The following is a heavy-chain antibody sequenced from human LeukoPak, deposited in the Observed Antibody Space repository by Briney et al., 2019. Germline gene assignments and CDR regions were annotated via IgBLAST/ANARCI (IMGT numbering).Heavy chain of an antibody. CDR2: ISAYNGNT. Sequence: ASVKVSCKASGYTFTSYGISWVRQAPGQGLEWMGWISAYNGNTNYAQKFQGRVTMTTDTSTSTAYMELRSLRYDDTAVYCCARDRVTGTTRLFDPWGQGTLVTVSS. J-gene: IGHJ5*02. D-gene: IGHD1-7*01. V-gene: IGHV1-18*01. CDR1: GYTFTSYG. CDR3: ARDRVTGTTRLFDP.